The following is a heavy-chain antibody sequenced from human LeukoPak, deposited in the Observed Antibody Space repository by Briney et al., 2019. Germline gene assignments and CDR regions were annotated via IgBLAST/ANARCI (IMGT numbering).Heavy chain of an antibody. D-gene: IGHD2-2*01. Sequence: GESLKISCKGSGYSFTSYWIGWVRQMPGKGLEWMGIIYPGDSDTRYSPSFQGQVTISADKSISTAYLQWSSLKASDTAMYYCARSMCSSTSCYLSGGPIDYYMDVWGKGTTVTVSS. CDR2: IYPGDSDT. V-gene: IGHV5-51*01. J-gene: IGHJ6*03. CDR3: ARSMCSSTSCYLSGGPIDYYMDV. CDR1: GYSFTSYW.